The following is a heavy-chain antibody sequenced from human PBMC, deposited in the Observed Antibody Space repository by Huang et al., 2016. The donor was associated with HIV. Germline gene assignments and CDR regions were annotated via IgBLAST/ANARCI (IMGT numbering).Heavy chain of an antibody. Sequence: EVQLVQSGAVVKKPGESLKISCKGSGYTFNGYWIGWVRQMPGKGLEWMVIIYPGVSDTTYSPSFQGQVTISADKSISTAYLQWSGLKASDTAMYYCARQGVGDFVVEPTGLGAFDIWGQGTMVTVSS. D-gene: IGHD2-2*01. CDR1: GYTFNGYW. CDR3: ARQGVGDFVVEPTGLGAFDI. V-gene: IGHV5-51*01. CDR2: IYPGVSDT. J-gene: IGHJ3*02.